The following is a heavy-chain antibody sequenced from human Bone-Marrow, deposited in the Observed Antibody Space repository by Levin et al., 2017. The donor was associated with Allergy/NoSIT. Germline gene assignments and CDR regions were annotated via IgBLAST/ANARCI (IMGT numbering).Heavy chain of an antibody. CDR2: IKSKTDGETR. D-gene: IGHD3-3*01. Sequence: GESLKISCAASGFPFTSAWMSWVRQAPGKGLEWVGRIKSKTDGETRDYAAPVKGRFTISRDDSKNTLYLQMNSLKTEDTAVYYCTTVRRITIFGVVIITSNYFDYWGQGTLVTVSA. J-gene: IGHJ4*02. CDR1: GFPFTSAW. CDR3: TTVRRITIFGVVIITSNYFDY. V-gene: IGHV3-15*01.